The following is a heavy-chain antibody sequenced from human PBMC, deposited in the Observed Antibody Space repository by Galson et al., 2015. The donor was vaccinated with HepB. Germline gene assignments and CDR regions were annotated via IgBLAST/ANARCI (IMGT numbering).Heavy chain of an antibody. J-gene: IGHJ3*01. CDR2: IIPIFGTA. CDR1: GGTFSSYA. D-gene: IGHD2-21*01. V-gene: IGHV1-69*13. CDR3: ARGPLSIPGAFDL. Sequence: SVKVSCKASGGTFSSYAISWVRQAPGQGLEWMGGIIPIFGTANYAQKVQGRFTITADESTSTAYMELSSLRSEDTAVYYCARGPLSIPGAFDLWGQGTMVTVSS.